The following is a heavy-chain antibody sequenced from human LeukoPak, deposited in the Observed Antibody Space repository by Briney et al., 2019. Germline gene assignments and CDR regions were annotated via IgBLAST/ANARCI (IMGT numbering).Heavy chain of an antibody. J-gene: IGHJ6*01. Sequence: ASVKVCCNASGYTFTSYGISWVRHGPGPGIEWMGLISAYNDNRDYDQKLQGRVTMTTDTSTSTAYMELRSLGSDCAAVYYCARDYYESSGYQPMEVWGQGTTVTVSS. CDR3: ARDYYESSGYQPMEV. D-gene: IGHD3-22*01. CDR2: ISAYNDNR. CDR1: GYTFTSYG. V-gene: IGHV1-18*01.